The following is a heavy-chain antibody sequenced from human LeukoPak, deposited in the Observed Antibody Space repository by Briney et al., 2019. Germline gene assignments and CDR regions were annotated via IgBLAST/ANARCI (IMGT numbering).Heavy chain of an antibody. D-gene: IGHD3-22*01. CDR1: GFTFSSNW. CDR2: IKQDGSEK. J-gene: IGHJ1*01. CDR3: ARDSSHITMIGYFQH. V-gene: IGHV3-7*01. Sequence: GGSLRLSCAASGFTFSSNWMSWVRQAPGKGLEWVANIKQDGSEKYYVDSVKGRFTISRDNAKNSLYLQMNSLRAEDTAVYYCARDSSHITMIGYFQHWGQGTLVTVSS.